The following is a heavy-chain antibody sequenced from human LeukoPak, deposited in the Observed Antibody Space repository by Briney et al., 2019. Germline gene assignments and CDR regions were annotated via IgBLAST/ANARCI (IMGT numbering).Heavy chain of an antibody. CDR3: ARDITGDPPPYYFDY. J-gene: IGHJ4*02. CDR1: GFTFSSYD. Sequence: PGGSLRLSCAASGFTFSSYDMDWVRQAPGKGLEWVAVISSDGTIKYYADSVKGRFTISRDNSKNTLYLQMNTLRTEDTAVYYCARDITGDPPPYYFDYWGQGSLVTVSS. V-gene: IGHV3-30-3*01. CDR2: ISSDGTIK. D-gene: IGHD7-27*01.